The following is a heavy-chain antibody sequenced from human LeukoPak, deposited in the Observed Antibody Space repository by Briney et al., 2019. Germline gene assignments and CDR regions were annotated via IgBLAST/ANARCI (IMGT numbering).Heavy chain of an antibody. CDR3: AKDWRCSGGSCYGYYYYYMDV. CDR2: ISGSGGST. CDR1: GFTFSSYA. V-gene: IGHV3-23*01. Sequence: PGGSLRLSCAASGFTFSSYAMSWVRQAPGKGLEWVSAISGSGGSTYYADSVKGRFTISRDNSKNTLYLQMNSLRAEDTAVYYCAKDWRCSGGSCYGYYYYYMDVWGKGTTVTVSS. J-gene: IGHJ6*03. D-gene: IGHD2-15*01.